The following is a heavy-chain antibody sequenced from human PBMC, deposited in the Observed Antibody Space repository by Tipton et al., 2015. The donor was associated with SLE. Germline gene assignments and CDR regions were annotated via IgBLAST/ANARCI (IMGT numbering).Heavy chain of an antibody. V-gene: IGHV4-39*01. CDR3: ARHSGYSSSWYYYYGMDV. CDR2: IYYSGST. D-gene: IGHD6-13*01. Sequence: TLSLTCTVSGGSISSSSYYWGWIRQPPGKGLEWIGSIYYSGSTYYNPSLKSRVTISVDTSKNQFSLKLSSVTAADTAVYYCARHSGYSSSWYYYYGMDVWGQGTTVTVSS. CDR1: GGSISSSSYY. J-gene: IGHJ6*02.